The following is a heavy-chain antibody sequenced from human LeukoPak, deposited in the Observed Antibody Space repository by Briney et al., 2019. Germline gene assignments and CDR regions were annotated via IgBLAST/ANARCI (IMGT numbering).Heavy chain of an antibody. CDR2: IRGSGGNT. J-gene: IGHJ4*02. CDR1: GFTFSTYA. CDR3: ARSQTSFDY. V-gene: IGHV3-23*01. Sequence: GGSLRLSCAASGFTFSTYAMGWVRQAPGKGLQWVSTIRGSGGNTYYADSVKGRFTISRDNSKNTLYLQMNSLRAEDTAVYYCARSQTSFDYWGQGALVTVSS.